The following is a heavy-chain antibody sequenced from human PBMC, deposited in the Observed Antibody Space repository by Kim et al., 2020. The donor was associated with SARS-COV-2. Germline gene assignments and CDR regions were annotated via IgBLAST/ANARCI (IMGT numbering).Heavy chain of an antibody. J-gene: IGHJ5*02. D-gene: IGHD2-2*01. CDR3: ARGPYCSSTSCFWWFDP. Sequence: SETLSLTCAVYGGSFSGYYWSWIRQPPGKGLEWIGEINHSGSTNYNPSLKSRVTISVDTSKNQFSLKLSSVTAADTAVYYCARGPYCSSTSCFWWFDPWGQGTLVTVSS. CDR2: INHSGST. CDR1: GGSFSGYY. V-gene: IGHV4-34*01.